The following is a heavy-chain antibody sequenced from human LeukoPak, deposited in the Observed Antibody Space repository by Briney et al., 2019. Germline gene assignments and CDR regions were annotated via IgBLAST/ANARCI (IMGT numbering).Heavy chain of an antibody. Sequence: ASVKVFCKASGGTFSSYAITWVRQAPGQGLEWMGRIIPILGIANYAQKFQGRVTITAGKSTSTAYMELSSLRFEDTAVYYCARDRLYDFWSGYYRGPQYYYYYGMDVWGQGTTVTVSS. CDR3: ARDRLYDFWSGYYRGPQYYYYYGMDV. CDR2: IIPILGIA. J-gene: IGHJ6*02. CDR1: GGTFSSYA. V-gene: IGHV1-69*04. D-gene: IGHD3-3*01.